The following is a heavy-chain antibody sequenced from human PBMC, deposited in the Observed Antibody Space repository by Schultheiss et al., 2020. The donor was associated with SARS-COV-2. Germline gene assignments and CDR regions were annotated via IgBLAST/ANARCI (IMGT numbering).Heavy chain of an antibody. CDR1: GRSFSGYY. D-gene: IGHD3-10*01. Sequence: SETLSLTCAVYGRSFSGYYWSWIRQPPGKGLEWIGYIYYSGSTNYNPSLKSRVTISVDTSKNQFSLKLSSVTAADTAVYYCAREDERFGHDYWGQGTLVTVSS. V-gene: IGHV4-59*01. J-gene: IGHJ4*02. CDR2: IYYSGST. CDR3: AREDERFGHDY.